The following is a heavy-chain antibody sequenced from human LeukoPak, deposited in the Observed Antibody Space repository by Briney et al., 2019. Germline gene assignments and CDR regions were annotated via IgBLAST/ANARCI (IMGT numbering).Heavy chain of an antibody. V-gene: IGHV3-30*18. CDR2: ISYDGSNK. J-gene: IGHJ6*02. Sequence: GRSLRLSCAASGFTFSSYGMHWVRQAPGKGLEWVAVISYDGSNKYYADSVKGRFTISRDNSKNTLYLQMNSLRAEDTAVYYCAKDLAKVGLLSVWGYYGMDVWGQGTTVTVSS. CDR3: AKDLAKVGLLSVWGYYGMDV. D-gene: IGHD2-21*02. CDR1: GFTFSSYG.